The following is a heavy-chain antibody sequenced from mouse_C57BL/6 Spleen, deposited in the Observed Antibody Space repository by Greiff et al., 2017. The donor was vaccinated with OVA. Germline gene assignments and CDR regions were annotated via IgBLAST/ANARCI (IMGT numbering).Heavy chain of an antibody. CDR2: IDPSDSYT. Sequence: QVQLQQPGAELVKPGASVKLSCKASGYTFTSYWMQWVKQRPGQGLEWIGEIDPSDSYTNYNQKFKGKATLTVDSSSSTAYMQLSSLTSEDSAVYDSARPFITTVVATPAAYWGQGTRVTVSA. J-gene: IGHJ3*01. CDR3: ARPFITTVVATPAAY. V-gene: IGHV1-50*01. D-gene: IGHD1-1*01. CDR1: GYTFTSYW.